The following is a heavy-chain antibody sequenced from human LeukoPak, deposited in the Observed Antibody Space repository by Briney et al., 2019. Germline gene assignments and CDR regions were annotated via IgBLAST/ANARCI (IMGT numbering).Heavy chain of an antibody. CDR2: IYYSGST. V-gene: IGHV4-59*08. CDR3: ARHTAEKYNWFDR. Sequence: SETLSLTCTVSGGSISNYYWSWIRQPPGKGLEWIGFIYYSGSTNYNPSLKSRVTISVDTSKNQFSLKLSSVTAADTAVYYCARHTAEKYNWFDRWGQGTLVTVSS. J-gene: IGHJ5*02. D-gene: IGHD5-24*01. CDR1: GGSISNYY.